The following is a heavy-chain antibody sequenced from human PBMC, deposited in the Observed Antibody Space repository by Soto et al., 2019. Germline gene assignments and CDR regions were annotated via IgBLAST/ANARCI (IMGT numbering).Heavy chain of an antibody. Sequence: PGGSLRLSCTASGFAFNSYGMHWVRQAPGKGLEWVALIVFDGTKNYYADSVRGRFSISRDNFNNTLWLQMNSLRGEDTAVYFCAREGGGFYWGETYGGQGPQVPVP. D-gene: IGHD3-16*01. CDR2: IVFDGTKN. J-gene: IGHJ4*02. CDR1: GFAFNSYG. V-gene: IGHV3-33*01. CDR3: AREGGGFYWGETY.